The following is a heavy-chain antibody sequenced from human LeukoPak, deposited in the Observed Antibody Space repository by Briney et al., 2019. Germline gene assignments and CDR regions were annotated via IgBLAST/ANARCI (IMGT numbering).Heavy chain of an antibody. D-gene: IGHD3-22*01. CDR2: IYPGDSET. Sequence: GESLKISCKGSGYRFSNYRLAWVRQMPGKGLEWMGIIYPGDSETTYSPSFQGHDTISADKSVTTAYLQWSSLKASDTAMYYCARLDEGFYYDGYGYNFWGQGTLVTVSS. J-gene: IGHJ4*02. CDR3: ARLDEGFYYDGYGYNF. V-gene: IGHV5-51*01. CDR1: GYRFSNYR.